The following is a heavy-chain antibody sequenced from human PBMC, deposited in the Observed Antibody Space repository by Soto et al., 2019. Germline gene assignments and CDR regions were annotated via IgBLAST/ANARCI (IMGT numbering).Heavy chain of an antibody. CDR2: IYFSGTT. Sequence: QLQLQESGPGLVKPSETLSLTCNVSGVSISDTRYYWGWIRQPPGKGLERIGTIYFSGTTFYNPSLKSRLTISMDTSKNQFSLRLSSVTAADTAVYYCARHGSHWGQGTLVAVSS. CDR3: ARHGSH. V-gene: IGHV4-39*01. J-gene: IGHJ4*02. CDR1: GVSISDTRYY.